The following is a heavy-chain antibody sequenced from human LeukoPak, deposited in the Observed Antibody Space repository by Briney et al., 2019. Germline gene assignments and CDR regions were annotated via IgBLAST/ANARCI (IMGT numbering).Heavy chain of an antibody. CDR1: GGSISSGTYY. Sequence: SETLSLTCTVSGGSISSGTYYWNWIRQPAGKGLEWIGRIYTSGSTNYNPSLKSRVTISVDTSKNQFSLKLSSVTAADTAVYYCARGKGARSSWSYWGQGTLVTVSS. J-gene: IGHJ4*02. CDR3: ARGKGARSSWSY. D-gene: IGHD6-13*01. CDR2: IYTSGST. V-gene: IGHV4-61*02.